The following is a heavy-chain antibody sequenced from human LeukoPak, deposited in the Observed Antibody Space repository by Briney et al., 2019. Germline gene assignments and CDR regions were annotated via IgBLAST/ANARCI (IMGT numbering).Heavy chain of an antibody. V-gene: IGHV3-21*01. CDR1: GFTFSSYS. D-gene: IGHD6-19*01. Sequence: AGGSLRLSCAASGFTFSSYSMNWVRQAPGKGLEWVSSISSSSSYIYYVDSVKGRFTISRDNAKNSLYLQMNSLRAEDTAVYYCARGGLVPAFDIWGQGTMVTVSS. CDR3: ARGGLVPAFDI. CDR2: ISSSSSYI. J-gene: IGHJ3*02.